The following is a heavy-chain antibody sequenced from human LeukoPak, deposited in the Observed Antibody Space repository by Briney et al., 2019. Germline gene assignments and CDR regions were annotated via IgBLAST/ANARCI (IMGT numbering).Heavy chain of an antibody. CDR3: AKGSGGDCYAFDI. J-gene: IGHJ3*02. CDR2: ISYDGSNK. V-gene: IGHV3-30*18. Sequence: GGSLRLSCAASGFTFSSYGMHWVRQAPGKGLEWVAVISYDGSNKYYADSVKGRFTISRDNSKNTLYLQMNSLRAEDTAVYYCAKGSGGDCYAFDIWGQVTMVTVSS. D-gene: IGHD2-21*02. CDR1: GFTFSSYG.